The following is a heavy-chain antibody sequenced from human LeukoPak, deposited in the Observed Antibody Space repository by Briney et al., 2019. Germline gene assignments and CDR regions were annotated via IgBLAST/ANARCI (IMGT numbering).Heavy chain of an antibody. V-gene: IGHV4-34*01. D-gene: IGHD2-2*01. Sequence: SETLSLTCAVYGGSFSGYYWSWIRQPPGKGLEGIGEINHSGSTNYNPSLKSRVTISVDTSKNQFSLKLSSVTAADTAVYYCASPPYCSSTSCYADYFDYWGQGTLVTVSS. CDR3: ASPPYCSSTSCYADYFDY. J-gene: IGHJ4*02. CDR2: INHSGST. CDR1: GGSFSGYY.